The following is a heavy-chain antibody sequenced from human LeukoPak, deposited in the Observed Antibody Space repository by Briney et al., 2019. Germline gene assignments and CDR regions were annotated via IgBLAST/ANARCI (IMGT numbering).Heavy chain of an antibody. CDR1: GGSISSYY. D-gene: IGHD6-13*01. Sequence: PSETLSLTCTVSGGSISSYYWSWIRQPAGKGLEWIGRIYTSGTTHYNPSLKSRVTMSVDTSKNQFSLKLSSVTAADTAVYYCARGSYSSSWYYFDYWGQGALVTVSS. V-gene: IGHV4-4*07. J-gene: IGHJ4*02. CDR3: ARGSYSSSWYYFDY. CDR2: IYTSGTT.